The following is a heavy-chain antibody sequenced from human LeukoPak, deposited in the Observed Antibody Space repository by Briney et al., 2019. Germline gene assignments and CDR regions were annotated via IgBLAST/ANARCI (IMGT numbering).Heavy chain of an antibody. CDR3: TTDNAPGMDV. V-gene: IGHV3-15*01. D-gene: IGHD2-2*01. Sequence: GGSLRLSCAASGFSFSTYAMHWVRQAPGKGLGWVGLIRDKPDGGTTDYAAPVKGRFTISRDDSKSMLYLQMNSLKTEDTAVYYCTTDNAPGMDVWGQGTTVTVSS. CDR2: IRDKPDGGTT. CDR1: GFSFSTYA. J-gene: IGHJ6*02.